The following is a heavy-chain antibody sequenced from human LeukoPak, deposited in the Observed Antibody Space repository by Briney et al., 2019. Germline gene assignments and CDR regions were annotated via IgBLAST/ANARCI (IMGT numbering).Heavy chain of an antibody. D-gene: IGHD4-11*01. CDR2: IYTSGST. V-gene: IGHV4-61*02. J-gene: IGHJ4*02. CDR1: GGSISSGSYY. CDR3: ARHPPYSNYVSY. Sequence: PSETLSLTCTVSGGSISSGSYYWSWIRQPAGKGLEWIGRIYTSGSTNYNPSLKSRVTISVDTSKNQFSLKLSSVTAADTAVYYCARHPPYSNYVSYWGQGTLVTVSS.